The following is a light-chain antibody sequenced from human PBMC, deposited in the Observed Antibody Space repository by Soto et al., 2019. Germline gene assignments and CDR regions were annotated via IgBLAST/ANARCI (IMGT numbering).Light chain of an antibody. J-gene: IGKJ1*01. CDR2: DAS. Sequence: IQMTQSPSTLPASVGDRVTLTCRASQSINAWLAWYQQKPGKAPKLLIYDASSLQSRVPSRFSGSGSGTEFTLTISGLQPDDFATYYCQHYNIYSPWTFGQGTKVEIK. CDR1: QSINAW. CDR3: QHYNIYSPWT. V-gene: IGKV1-5*01.